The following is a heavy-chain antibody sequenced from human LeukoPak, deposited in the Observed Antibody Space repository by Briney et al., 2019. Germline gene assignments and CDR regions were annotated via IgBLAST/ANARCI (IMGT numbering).Heavy chain of an antibody. D-gene: IGHD3-22*01. CDR2: MHSNTGDT. J-gene: IGHJ4*02. V-gene: IGHV1-2*02. CDR1: GYTFTGYY. CDR3: TRAPSSGPFDN. Sequence: GASVKVSCKASGYTFTGYYIHWVRQAPGQGLEWMGWMHSNTGDTDYAQKFQGRITMTRDTSISTAYMELSRLRSDDTALYYCTRAPSSGPFDNWGQGSLVTVSS.